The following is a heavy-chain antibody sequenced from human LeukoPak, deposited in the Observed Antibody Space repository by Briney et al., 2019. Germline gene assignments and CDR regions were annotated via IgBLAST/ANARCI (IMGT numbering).Heavy chain of an antibody. CDR2: TYSGGTT. D-gene: IGHD2-15*01. J-gene: IGHJ3*02. CDR3: ARIAWDAFDI. V-gene: IGHV3-53*01. CDR1: GFTVSSNY. Sequence: AGGSLRLSCAASGFTVSSNYMSWVRQAPGKGLEWVSVTYSGGTTNYADSVKGRFTISRDNAKNTLYLQMNSLRAEDTAVYYCARIAWDAFDIWGQGTMVTVSS.